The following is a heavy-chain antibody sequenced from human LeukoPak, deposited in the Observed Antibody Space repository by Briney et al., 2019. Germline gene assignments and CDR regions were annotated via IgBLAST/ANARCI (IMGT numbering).Heavy chain of an antibody. Sequence: SGTLSLTCAVSGGSISSNNWWSWVRQPPEKGLEWIGEIFHSGGTNYNPSLKSRVTISVDKPKNQFSLKLSSVTAADTAVYYCARDSYSSSPLWYFDLWGRGTLVTVSS. CDR1: GGSISSNNW. V-gene: IGHV4-4*02. CDR3: ARDSYSSSPLWYFDL. D-gene: IGHD6-13*01. J-gene: IGHJ2*01. CDR2: IFHSGGT.